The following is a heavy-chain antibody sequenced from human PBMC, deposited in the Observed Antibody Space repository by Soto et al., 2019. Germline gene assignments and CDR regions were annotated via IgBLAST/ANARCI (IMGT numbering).Heavy chain of an antibody. J-gene: IGHJ4*02. CDR1: GFTFSSYE. Sequence: LRLSCSASGFTFSSYEMNWVRQAPGKILEWVSYISSGGDSSYYADSVKGRFTISRDNAKNSLSLQMNSLRVEDTAVYYCARVYCSTTTCHVQAFDSWGQGTLVTVSS. CDR3: ARVYCSTTTCHVQAFDS. D-gene: IGHD2-2*01. CDR2: ISSGGDSS. V-gene: IGHV3-48*03.